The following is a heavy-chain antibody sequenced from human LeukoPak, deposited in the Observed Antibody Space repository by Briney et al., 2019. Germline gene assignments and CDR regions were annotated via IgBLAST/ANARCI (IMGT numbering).Heavy chain of an antibody. J-gene: IGHJ4*02. CDR3: ARVNSRYDFCRGFDY. Sequence: ASVKVSCKASGGTFSSYAISWVRQAPGQGLEWMGGIIPIFGTANYAQKFQGRVTITTDESTSTAYMELSSLRSEDTAVYYCARVNSRYDFCRGFDYWGQGTLVTVSS. D-gene: IGHD3-3*01. CDR2: IIPIFGTA. V-gene: IGHV1-69*05. CDR1: GGTFSSYA.